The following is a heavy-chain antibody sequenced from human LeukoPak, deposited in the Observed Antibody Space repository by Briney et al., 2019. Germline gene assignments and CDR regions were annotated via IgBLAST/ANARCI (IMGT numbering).Heavy chain of an antibody. CDR3: ARDLSSVSYLYH. D-gene: IGHD3-22*01. Sequence: PGGSLRLSCAASGFTFSSYAMSWVRQAPGKGLEWVSAISAGGASTFYADSVKGRFTISRDNSKNTLYLQMNSLRVEDTAVYFCARDLSSVSYLYHWGQGTLVTVSS. CDR2: ISAGGAST. CDR1: GFTFSSYA. J-gene: IGHJ4*02. V-gene: IGHV3-23*01.